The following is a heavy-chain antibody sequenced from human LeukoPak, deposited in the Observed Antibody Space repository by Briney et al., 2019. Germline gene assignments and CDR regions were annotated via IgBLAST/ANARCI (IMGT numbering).Heavy chain of an antibody. J-gene: IGHJ4*02. CDR3: ARYRLGYSGYAYFEY. D-gene: IGHD5-12*01. Sequence: PGGSLRLSCAASGFTFSNYWMSWVRQAPGKGLEWVANIKQDGSERYYVDSVKGRFTISRDNAKNSLYLQMNRLRAEDTAVYYCARYRLGYSGYAYFEYWGQGTLVTVSS. V-gene: IGHV3-7*01. CDR1: GFTFSNYW. CDR2: IKQDGSER.